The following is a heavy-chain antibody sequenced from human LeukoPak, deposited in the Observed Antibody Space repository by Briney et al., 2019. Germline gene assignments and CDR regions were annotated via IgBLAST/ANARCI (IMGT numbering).Heavy chain of an antibody. CDR1: GRSFSGYY. Sequence: SETLSLTCAVYGRSFSGYYWSRVRQPPGKGLEWIGEINHSGSTNYNPSLKSRVTISVDTSKNQFSLKLSSVTAADTAVYYCARIGYSYANFDYWGQGTLVTVSS. J-gene: IGHJ4*02. V-gene: IGHV4-34*01. CDR3: ARIGYSYANFDY. D-gene: IGHD5-18*01. CDR2: INHSGST.